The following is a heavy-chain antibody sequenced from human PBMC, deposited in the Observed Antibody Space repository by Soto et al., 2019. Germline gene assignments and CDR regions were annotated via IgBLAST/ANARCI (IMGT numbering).Heavy chain of an antibody. CDR2: ISGSGGST. J-gene: IGHJ5*02. CDR3: AKAAIVVVAEVAPWFAP. D-gene: IGHD2-15*01. Sequence: GGSLRLSCAASGFTFSSYAMSWVRQAPGKGLEWVSAISGSGGSTYYADSVKGRFTISRDNSKNTLYLQMNSLRAEDTAVYYCAKAAIVVVAEVAPWFAPWGQGTLVTVSS. V-gene: IGHV3-23*01. CDR1: GFTFSSYA.